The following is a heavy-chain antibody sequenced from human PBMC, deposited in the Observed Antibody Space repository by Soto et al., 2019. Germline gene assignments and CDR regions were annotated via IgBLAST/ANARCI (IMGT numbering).Heavy chain of an antibody. J-gene: IGHJ3*02. D-gene: IGHD5-12*01. V-gene: IGHV3-33*01. Sequence: QVQLVESGGGVVQPGRSLRLSCAASGFTFSRFGMNWVRQAPGKGLEWVAGIGYYGSSKYYADSVKGRLTIFRDNSKNQLYVQMYSLRVEDTAVYYFARDMVSYSGYGDAFEIWGQGTMVTVSS. CDR2: IGYYGSSK. CDR1: GFTFSRFG. CDR3: ARDMVSYSGYGDAFEI.